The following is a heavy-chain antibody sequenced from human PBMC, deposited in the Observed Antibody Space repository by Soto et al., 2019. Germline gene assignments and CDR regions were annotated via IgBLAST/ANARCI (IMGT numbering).Heavy chain of an antibody. V-gene: IGHV4-34*01. D-gene: IGHD3-10*01. Sequence: PSETLSLTCSFYVVSCSGDYWSLIRQPAGKGLEWIGEINHSVITNYNPSLKSRVTISVDTSKNQFSLKLSSVTAADTAVYYCARAGYGSGSTEKFDSWGKGTLVT. CDR3: ARAGYGSGSTEKFDS. J-gene: IGHJ4*02. CDR1: VVSCSGDY. CDR2: INHSVIT.